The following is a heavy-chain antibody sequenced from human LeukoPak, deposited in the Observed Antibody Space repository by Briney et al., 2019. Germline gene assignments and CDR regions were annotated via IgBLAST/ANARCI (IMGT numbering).Heavy chain of an antibody. Sequence: GGSLRLSCAASGFKFDDYTIHWVRQAPGKGLEWVSLITWSGGSRFYADSVKGRFTISRDNAKNSLYLQMNSLRAEDTAVYYCARDQEWELLPFDYWGQGTLVTVSS. D-gene: IGHD1-26*01. J-gene: IGHJ4*02. CDR1: GFKFDDYT. CDR3: ARDQEWELLPFDY. CDR2: ITWSGGSR. V-gene: IGHV3-43*01.